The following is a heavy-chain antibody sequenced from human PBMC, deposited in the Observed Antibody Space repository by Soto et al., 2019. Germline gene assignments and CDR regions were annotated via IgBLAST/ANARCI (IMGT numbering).Heavy chain of an antibody. CDR2: MYHSGST. CDR1: GGSISRGGYS. CDR3: RRVPDY. J-gene: IGHJ4*02. V-gene: IGHV4-30-2*01. Sequence: SETLSLTCAVSGGSISRGGYSWSWIRQPPGKGLEWIGYMYHSGSTYYNPSLKSRVTISIDRSKNQFSLKLSSVTAADTAVYYCRRVPDYSGQGILVTVSS.